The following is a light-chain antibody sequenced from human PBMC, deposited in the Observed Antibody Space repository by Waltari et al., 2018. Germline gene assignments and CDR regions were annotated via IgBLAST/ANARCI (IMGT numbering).Light chain of an antibody. CDR1: QNIDSY. CDR2: TAS. Sequence: DIQMTQSPSTLSASVGDRVTITCRASQNIDSYLDWYQQKPGKAPKLLIYTASSSESGVPSGFSGSGSGTDFTLTISSLQPDHFATYYCQQYNSYPYTFGQGTKLEI. J-gene: IGKJ2*01. V-gene: IGKV1-39*01. CDR3: QQYNSYPYT.